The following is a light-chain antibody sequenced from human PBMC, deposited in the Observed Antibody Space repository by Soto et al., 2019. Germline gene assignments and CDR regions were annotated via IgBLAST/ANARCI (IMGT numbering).Light chain of an antibody. CDR3: QQYYTTPRT. CDR1: QSVSNNY. Sequence: EIVLTQSPGTLSLSPGERATLSCRASQSVSNNYLAWYQQKPGQAPRLLIYGASNRATGIPDRFSGSGSGTDFTLTISSLQAEDVAVYYCQQYYTTPRTFGHGTKVDIK. J-gene: IGKJ1*01. CDR2: GAS. V-gene: IGKV3-20*01.